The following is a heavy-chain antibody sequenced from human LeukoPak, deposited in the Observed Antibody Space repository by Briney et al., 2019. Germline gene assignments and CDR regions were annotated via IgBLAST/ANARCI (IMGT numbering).Heavy chain of an antibody. J-gene: IGHJ6*03. Sequence: GESLRLSCAASGFTFYAYAMHWVRQAPGKGLEWVADTSYDGSNKYYADSVKGRFTISRDNSKSMLYLQMNSLRPEDAAVYYCARPDHHNNGGYYFLYMDVWGKGTTVTVS. D-gene: IGHD1-26*01. CDR2: TSYDGSNK. CDR1: GFTFYAYA. CDR3: ARPDHHNNGGYYFLYMDV. V-gene: IGHV3-30*01.